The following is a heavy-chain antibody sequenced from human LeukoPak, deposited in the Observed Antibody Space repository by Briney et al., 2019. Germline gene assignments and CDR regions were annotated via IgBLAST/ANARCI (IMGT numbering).Heavy chain of an antibody. Sequence: GASVKVSCKASGYTFTGYYMHWVRQAPGQGLEWMGWINPNSGGTNYAQKFQGRVTMTRDTSISTAYMELSRLRSDDTAVYYCARVSGYSYGVDNYWGQGTLVTVSS. J-gene: IGHJ4*02. CDR1: GYTFTGYY. CDR2: INPNSGGT. D-gene: IGHD5-18*01. V-gene: IGHV1-2*02. CDR3: ARVSGYSYGVDNY.